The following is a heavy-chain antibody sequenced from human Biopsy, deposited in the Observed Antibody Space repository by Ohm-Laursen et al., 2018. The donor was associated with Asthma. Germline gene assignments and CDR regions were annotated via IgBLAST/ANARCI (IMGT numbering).Heavy chain of an antibody. J-gene: IGHJ5*02. Sequence: PSETLSLTWAVYGGPFSGYYWSWIRPPPGKGLEWIGEINHSGSTNYNPSLKSRVTISVDTSKNRFSLKLSSVTAADTAVYYCARAGQCSSTSCYNPGWFDPWGQGTLVTVSS. CDR2: INHSGST. CDR3: ARAGQCSSTSCYNPGWFDP. CDR1: GGPFSGYY. V-gene: IGHV4-34*01. D-gene: IGHD2-2*01.